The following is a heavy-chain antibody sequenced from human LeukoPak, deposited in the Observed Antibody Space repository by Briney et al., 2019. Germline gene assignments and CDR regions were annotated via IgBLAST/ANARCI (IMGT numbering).Heavy chain of an antibody. CDR2: MNPNSGNT. V-gene: IGHV1-8*02. Sequence: ASVKVSCKASGYTFTSYDINWVRQATGQGLEWMGWMNPNSGNTGYAQKFQGRVTMTRDTSTSTVYTELSSLRSEDTAVYYCARSSGRSPNRDYMDVWGKGTTVTISS. J-gene: IGHJ6*03. CDR3: ARSSGRSPNRDYMDV. D-gene: IGHD1-14*01. CDR1: GYTFTSYD.